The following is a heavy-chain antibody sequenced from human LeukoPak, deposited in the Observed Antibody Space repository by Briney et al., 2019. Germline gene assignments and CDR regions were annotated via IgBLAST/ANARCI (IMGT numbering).Heavy chain of an antibody. Sequence: GGSLRLSCAASGFTFSSYEMNWVRQAPGKGLVWVSRINSDGSSTSYADSVKGRFTISRDNAKNTLYLQMNSLRAEDTAVYYCARAGATGPSHYWGQGTLVTVSS. V-gene: IGHV3-74*01. CDR3: ARAGATGPSHY. CDR2: INSDGSST. CDR1: GFTFSSYE. J-gene: IGHJ4*02. D-gene: IGHD1-26*01.